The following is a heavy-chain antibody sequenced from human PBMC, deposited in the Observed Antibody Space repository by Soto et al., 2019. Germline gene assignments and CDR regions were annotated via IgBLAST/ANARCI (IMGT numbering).Heavy chain of an antibody. V-gene: IGHV4-31*03. D-gene: IGHD6-13*01. Sequence: QVQLQESGPGLVQPSQTLSLTCTVSGGSIGSGGFYWRWIRRHPGKGLEWIGYIYYSGRANYNPSLKSRVTISVYTSKTHFALRLSSVTAADTAVYFCARESVLAAAGFRNNWFDPWGQGTLVTVSS. CDR3: ARESVLAAAGFRNNWFDP. J-gene: IGHJ5*02. CDR1: GGSIGSGGFY. CDR2: IYYSGRA.